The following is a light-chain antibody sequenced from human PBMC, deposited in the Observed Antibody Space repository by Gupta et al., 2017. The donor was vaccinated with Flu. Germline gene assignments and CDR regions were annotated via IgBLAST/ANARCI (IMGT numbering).Light chain of an antibody. CDR2: GAS. V-gene: IGKV3-15*01. CDR1: QSVGNN. Sequence: MVMTQSPVTLSVSPGERATLSCRASQSVGNNLAWYQQKPGQAPRLLIYGASTRATGIPARFSGSGSGTEFTLTISSLQSEDFAVYYCQQYHNWPSYSFGQWTKLEIK. J-gene: IGKJ2*03. CDR3: QQYHNWPSYS.